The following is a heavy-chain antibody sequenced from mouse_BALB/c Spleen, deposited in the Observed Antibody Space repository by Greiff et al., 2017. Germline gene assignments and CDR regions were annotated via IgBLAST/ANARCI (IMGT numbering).Heavy chain of an antibody. CDR2: ISDGGSYT. J-gene: IGHJ4*01. V-gene: IGHV5-4*02. Sequence: EVQGVESGGGLVKPGGSLKLSCAASGFTFSDYYMYWVRQTPEKRLEWVATISDGGSYTYYPDSVKGRFTISRDNAKNNLYLQMSSLKSEDTAMYYCARAYYGNYGDAMDYWGQGTSVTVSS. D-gene: IGHD2-10*01. CDR1: GFTFSDYY. CDR3: ARAYYGNYGDAMDY.